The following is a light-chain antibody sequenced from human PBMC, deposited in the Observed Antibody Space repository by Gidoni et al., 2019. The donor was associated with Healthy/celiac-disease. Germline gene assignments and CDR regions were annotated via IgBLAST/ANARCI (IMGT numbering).Light chain of an antibody. CDR2: KAS. V-gene: IGKV1-5*03. J-gene: IGKJ4*01. CDR1: QSISSW. CDR3: QQYNSYPLT. Sequence: DIHITHSPSTLSASVADRVTITCRASQSISSWLAWYQQKPGKAPKLLIYKASSLESGVPSRFSGSGSGTEFTLTISSLQPDDFATYYCQQYNSYPLTFGGGTKVEIK.